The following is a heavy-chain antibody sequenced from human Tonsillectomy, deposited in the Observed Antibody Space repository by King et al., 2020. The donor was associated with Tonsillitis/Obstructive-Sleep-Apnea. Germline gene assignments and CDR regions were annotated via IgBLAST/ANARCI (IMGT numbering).Heavy chain of an antibody. CDR1: GFIFGDYA. Sequence: VQQVESGGGLVQPGRSLRLSCTASGFIFGDYAMSWVRQAPGKGLEWVGFIRTKAYGGTTEYAASVKGRFTIARDDSKSIAYLQMNSRKTEDTAVYYCTRGGLLYLKARYYYYYMDVWGKGTTVTVAS. J-gene: IGHJ6*03. CDR3: TRGGLLYLKARYYYYYMDV. CDR2: IRTKAYGGTT. D-gene: IGHD3-9*01. V-gene: IGHV3-49*04.